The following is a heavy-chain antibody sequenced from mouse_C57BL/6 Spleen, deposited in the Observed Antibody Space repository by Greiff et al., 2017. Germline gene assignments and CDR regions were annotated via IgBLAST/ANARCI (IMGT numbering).Heavy chain of an antibody. Sequence: DVQLQESGPELVKPGASVKISCKASGYSFTGYYMHWVKQSHGNILDWIGYIYPYNGVSSYNQKFKGKATLTVDKSSSTAYMELRSLTSEDSAVYYCASLGRGYAMDYWGQGTSVTVSS. J-gene: IGHJ4*01. CDR1: GYSFTGYY. D-gene: IGHD4-1*01. CDR3: ASLGRGYAMDY. V-gene: IGHV1-31*01. CDR2: IYPYNGVS.